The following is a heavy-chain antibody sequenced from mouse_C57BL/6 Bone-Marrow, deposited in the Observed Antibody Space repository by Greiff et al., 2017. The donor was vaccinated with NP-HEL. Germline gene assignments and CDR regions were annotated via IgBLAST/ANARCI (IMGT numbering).Heavy chain of an antibody. D-gene: IGHD1-1*01. CDR1: GYTFTDYN. V-gene: IGHV1-18*01. CDR3: ARRYYGSPPAFAY. Sequence: EVQLQESGPELVKPGASVKIPCKASGYTFTDYNMDWVKQSHGKSLEWIGDINPNNGGTTYNQKFKGKATLTVDKSSSTAYMELRSLTSEDTAVYYCARRYYGSPPAFAYWGQGTLVTVSA. J-gene: IGHJ3*01. CDR2: INPNNGGT.